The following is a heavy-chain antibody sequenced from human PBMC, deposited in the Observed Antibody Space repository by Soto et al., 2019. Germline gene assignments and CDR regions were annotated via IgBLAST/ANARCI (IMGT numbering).Heavy chain of an antibody. Sequence: QVQLEQSGAEVTKPGSSVKVSCKASGGTFSSYVISWVRQAPGQGLEWMGGIIPTFGTTKYAQDFQGRVTITADKSTSTAYKELSSLRADDTAVYAGASHRSQVGHLVPPHYYYYGLDVWGQGTTVTVSS. V-gene: IGHV1-69*06. J-gene: IGHJ6*02. D-gene: IGHD6-6*01. CDR2: IIPTFGTT. CDR1: GGTFSSYV. CDR3: ASHRSQVGHLVPPHYYYYGLDV.